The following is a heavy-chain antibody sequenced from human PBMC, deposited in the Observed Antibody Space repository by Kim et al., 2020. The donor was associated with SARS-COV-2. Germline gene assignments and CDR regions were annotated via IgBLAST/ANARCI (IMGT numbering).Heavy chain of an antibody. D-gene: IGHD5-18*01. J-gene: IGHJ4*02. V-gene: IGHV1-69*13. CDR1: GGTFSSYA. CDR2: IIPIFGTA. Sequence: SVKVSCKASGGTFSSYAISWVRQAPGQGLEWMGGIIPIFGTANYAQKFQGRVTITADESTSTAYMELSSLRSEDTAVYYCARHLFRDVDTAMVEDYWGQGTLVTVSS. CDR3: ARHLFRDVDTAMVEDY.